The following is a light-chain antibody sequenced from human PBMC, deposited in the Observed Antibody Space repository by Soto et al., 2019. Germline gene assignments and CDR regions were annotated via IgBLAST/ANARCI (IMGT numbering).Light chain of an antibody. Sequence: QSVLTQPASVSGSPGQSITISCTGTSSDVGSYNYVSWYQHHPGKAPKLMIYEVSNRPSGVSNRFSGSKSGNTASLTISGLQAEDEADYYCCSCADTYTLLYVFGTGTKVTVL. CDR3: CSCADTYTLLYV. V-gene: IGLV2-14*01. CDR2: EVS. CDR1: SSDVGSYNY. J-gene: IGLJ1*01.